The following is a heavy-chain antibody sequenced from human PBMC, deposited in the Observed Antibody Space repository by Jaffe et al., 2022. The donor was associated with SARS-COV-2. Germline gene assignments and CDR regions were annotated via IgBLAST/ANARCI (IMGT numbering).Heavy chain of an antibody. CDR3: ARDFVAAAGSKGLNWFDP. D-gene: IGHD6-13*01. V-gene: IGHV4-61*02. CDR1: GGSISSGSYY. J-gene: IGHJ5*02. Sequence: QVQLQESGPGLVKPSQTLSLTCTVSGGSISSGSYYWSWIRQPAGKGLEWIGRIYTSGSTNYNPSLKSRVTISVDTSKNQFSLKLSSVTAADTAVYYCARDFVAAAGSKGLNWFDPWGQGTLVTVSS. CDR2: IYTSGST.